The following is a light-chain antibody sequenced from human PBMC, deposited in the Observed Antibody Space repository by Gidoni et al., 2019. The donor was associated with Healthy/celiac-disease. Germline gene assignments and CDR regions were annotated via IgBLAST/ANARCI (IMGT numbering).Light chain of an antibody. Sequence: EIVMTQSPATLSVSPGERATLSCRASQSVSSNLAWYQQKPGQAPRLLIYGASTRATGIPARFSGSGSGTEFTLTISSLQSEDFAVYYCQHEWTFGQGTEVEIK. CDR1: QSVSSN. J-gene: IGKJ1*01. CDR2: GAS. V-gene: IGKV3-15*01. CDR3: QHEWT.